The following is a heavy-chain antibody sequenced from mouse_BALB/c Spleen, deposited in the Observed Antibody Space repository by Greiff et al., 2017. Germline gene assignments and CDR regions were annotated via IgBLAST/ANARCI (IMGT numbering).Heavy chain of an antibody. D-gene: IGHD2-14*01. CDR3: ARSGAYCRYDDAY. CDR1: GYAFTNYL. Sequence: VQLQQSGAELVRPGTSVKVSCKASGYAFTNYLIEWVKQRPGQGLEWIGVINPGSGGTNYNEKFKGKATLTADKSSSTAYMQLSSLTSDDSAVYFCARSGAYCRYDDAYWGQGTLVTVSA. V-gene: IGHV1-54*01. J-gene: IGHJ3*01. CDR2: INPGSGGT.